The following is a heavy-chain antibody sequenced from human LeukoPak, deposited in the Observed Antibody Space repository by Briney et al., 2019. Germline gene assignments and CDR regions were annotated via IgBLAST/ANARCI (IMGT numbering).Heavy chain of an antibody. CDR2: ISYDGSNK. V-gene: IGHV3-30-3*01. Sequence: PGGSLRLSCAASGFTFSSYAMHWVRQAPGKGLEWVAVISYDGSNKYYADSVKGRFTISRDNSKNTLYLQMNSLRAEDTAVYYCAKDKGSSRRNANFHHWGQGTLVTVSS. CDR3: AKDKGSSRRNANFHH. J-gene: IGHJ1*01. CDR1: GFTFSSYA. D-gene: IGHD6-13*01.